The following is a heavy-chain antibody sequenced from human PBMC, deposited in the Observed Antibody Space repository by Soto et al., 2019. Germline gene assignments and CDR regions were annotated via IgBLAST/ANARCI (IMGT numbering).Heavy chain of an antibody. Sequence: EVQLLESGGILVHPGGSLRLSCAASGFTFSSYAMTWVRQAPGKGLEWVSAISGGGDSIYYADSVKGRFTISRDQSKNNLYLQMHSLRDEDTDVYFCAKERDNGADRYYFDYWGQGTLVTVSS. D-gene: IGHD2-8*01. CDR3: AKERDNGADRYYFDY. CDR1: GFTFSSYA. V-gene: IGHV3-23*01. J-gene: IGHJ4*02. CDR2: ISGGGDSI.